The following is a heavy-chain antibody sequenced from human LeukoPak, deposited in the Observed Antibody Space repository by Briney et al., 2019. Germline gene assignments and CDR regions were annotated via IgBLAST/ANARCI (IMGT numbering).Heavy chain of an antibody. CDR1: GFTLSTYG. Sequence: GGSLRLSCAAPGFTLSTYGMSWVRQAPGKGLECVSVTSGSGGSTYSADSVKGRFTISRDNTKNTLYLQMNSLRTEDTAVYYCARGGLGSAFDNWGQGTLVTVSS. D-gene: IGHD6-19*01. CDR2: TSGSGGST. V-gene: IGHV3-23*01. J-gene: IGHJ4*02. CDR3: ARGGLGSAFDN.